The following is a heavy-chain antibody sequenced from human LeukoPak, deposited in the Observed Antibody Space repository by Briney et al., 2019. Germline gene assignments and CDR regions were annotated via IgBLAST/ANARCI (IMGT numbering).Heavy chain of an antibody. J-gene: IGHJ5*02. D-gene: IGHD3-3*01. V-gene: IGHV1-46*01. CDR3: ARDAFPYYDFWSGYLTDPEAFRKNWFDP. Sequence: ASVKVSCKASGYTFTSYYMHWVRQAPGQGLEWMGIINPSGGSTSYAQKFQGRVTMTRDMSTSTVYMELSSLRSEDTAVYYCARDAFPYYDFWSGYLTDPEAFRKNWFDPWGQGTLVTVSS. CDR2: INPSGGST. CDR1: GYTFTSYY.